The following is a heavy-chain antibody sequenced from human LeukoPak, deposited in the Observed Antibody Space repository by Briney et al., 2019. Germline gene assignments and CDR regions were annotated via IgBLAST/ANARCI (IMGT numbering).Heavy chain of an antibody. J-gene: IGHJ1*01. CDR1: GGSISSYY. V-gene: IGHV4-59*01. Sequence: PSETLSLACTVSGGSISSYYWSWIRQPPGKGLEWIGYIYYSGSTNYNPSLKSRVTISVDTSKNQFSLKLSSVTAADTAVYYCARGAKDEYVWGSYRPEYFQHWGQGTLVTVSS. D-gene: IGHD3-16*02. CDR3: ARGAKDEYVWGSYRPEYFQH. CDR2: IYYSGST.